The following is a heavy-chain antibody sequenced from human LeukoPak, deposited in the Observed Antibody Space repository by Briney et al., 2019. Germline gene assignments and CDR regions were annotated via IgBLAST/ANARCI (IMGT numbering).Heavy chain of an antibody. V-gene: IGHV4-61*10. J-gene: IGHJ4*02. CDR2: IYYSGST. Sequence: SQTLSLTCSVSGDSITSGDSYWTWIRQPAGKGLEWIGYIYYSGSTNYNPSLKSRVTISVDTSKNQFSLKLSSVTAADTAVYYCARDGDYSGYDRGFDYWGQGTLVTVSS. CDR1: GDSITSGDSY. D-gene: IGHD5-12*01. CDR3: ARDGDYSGYDRGFDY.